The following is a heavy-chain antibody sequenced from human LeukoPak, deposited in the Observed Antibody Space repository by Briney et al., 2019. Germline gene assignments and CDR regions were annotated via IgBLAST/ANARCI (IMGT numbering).Heavy chain of an antibody. D-gene: IGHD3-22*01. V-gene: IGHV3-20*04. Sequence: PGGSLRLSCAASGFTFHDYDLNWVRQAPGKGLEWVSGISWNGRNTAYAESLKGRFTISRDNAKNSLYLQMNSLRAEDTAFYYCARVQQYDKFDYWGQGTLVTVSS. CDR2: ISWNGRNT. CDR3: ARVQQYDKFDY. J-gene: IGHJ4*02. CDR1: GFTFHDYD.